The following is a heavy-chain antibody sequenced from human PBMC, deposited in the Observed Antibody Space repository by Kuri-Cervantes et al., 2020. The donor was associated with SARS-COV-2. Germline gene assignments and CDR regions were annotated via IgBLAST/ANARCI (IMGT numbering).Heavy chain of an antibody. CDR2: ISGSGGST. Sequence: ETLSLTCAASGFTFSSYAMSWVRQAPGKGLEWVSAISGSGGSTYYADSVKGRFTISRDNSKSTLYLQMNSLRAEDTAVYYCAKGRIHHSDAFDIWGQGTMVTVSS. D-gene: IGHD1-14*01. CDR1: GFTFSSYA. CDR3: AKGRIHHSDAFDI. V-gene: IGHV3-23*01. J-gene: IGHJ3*02.